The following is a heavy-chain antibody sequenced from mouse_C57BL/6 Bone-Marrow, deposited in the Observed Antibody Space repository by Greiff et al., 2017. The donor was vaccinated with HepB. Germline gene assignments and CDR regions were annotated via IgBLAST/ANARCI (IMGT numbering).Heavy chain of an antibody. Sequence: EVQLQQSGAELVRPGASVKLSCTASGFNIKDDYMHWVKQRPEQGLEWIGWIDPENGDTEYASKFQGKATITADTSSNTAYLQRSRLTSEDTAVYDCTTFYDGDDWGQGTTLTVSS. CDR1: GFNIKDDY. CDR3: TTFYDGDD. V-gene: IGHV14-4*01. J-gene: IGHJ2*01. CDR2: IDPENGDT. D-gene: IGHD2-3*01.